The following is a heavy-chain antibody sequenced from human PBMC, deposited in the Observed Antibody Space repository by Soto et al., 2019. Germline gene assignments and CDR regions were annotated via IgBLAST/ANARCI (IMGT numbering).Heavy chain of an antibody. Sequence: PGGSLRLSCAASGFTFSSYGMHWVRQAPGKGLEWVSVISYDGSNKYYADSVKGRFTISRDNSKNTLYLQMNSLRAEDTAVYYCTTDSYSTIIIVRFDYWGHGTLVTVSS. D-gene: IGHD3-22*01. CDR3: TTDSYSTIIIVRFDY. CDR2: ISYDGSNK. V-gene: IGHV3-30*03. CDR1: GFTFSSYG. J-gene: IGHJ4*01.